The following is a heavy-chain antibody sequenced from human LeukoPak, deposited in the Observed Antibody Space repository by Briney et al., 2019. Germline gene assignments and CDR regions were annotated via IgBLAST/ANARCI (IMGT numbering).Heavy chain of an antibody. CDR1: GGSISSYY. Sequence: SETLSLTCTVSGGSISSYYWSWIRQPAGKGLEWIGRIYTSGSTNYNPSLKSRVTMSVDTSKNQFSLKLSSVTAADTAVYYCARTLSVGSSWQQNWFDPWGQGTLVTVSS. D-gene: IGHD6-13*01. J-gene: IGHJ5*02. CDR3: ARTLSVGSSWQQNWFDP. CDR2: IYTSGST. V-gene: IGHV4-4*07.